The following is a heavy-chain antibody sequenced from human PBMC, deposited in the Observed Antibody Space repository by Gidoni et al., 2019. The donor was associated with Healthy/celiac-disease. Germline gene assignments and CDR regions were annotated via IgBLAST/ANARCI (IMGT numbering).Heavy chain of an antibody. J-gene: IGHJ6*02. CDR2: ISYDGSNK. V-gene: IGHV3-30*04. Sequence: QVQLPEPGGGVVQSARSLRLSCAASGLPFSSHALHWVCQAAGKGLERVGVISYDGSNKYYADSVKGRFTISRDNSKNTLYLQMNSLRAEDTAVYYCAREWGLLRGVLYYYGMDVWGQGTTVTVSS. CDR3: AREWGLLRGVLYYYGMDV. D-gene: IGHD1-26*01. CDR1: GLPFSSHA.